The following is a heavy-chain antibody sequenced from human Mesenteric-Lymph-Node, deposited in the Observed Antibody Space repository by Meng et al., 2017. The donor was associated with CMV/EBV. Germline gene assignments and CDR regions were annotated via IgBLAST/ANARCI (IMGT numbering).Heavy chain of an antibody. J-gene: IGHJ4*02. V-gene: IGHV4-34*02. CDR3: ARGSSYDILTGYFDY. Sequence: QEQSQQWGAGLVKPSEARAVTCAVYGRSFSGYYCNWIRQSPEKGLEWIGEINHSGSTTYNPSFTSRIIISVDTSTNQISLNMSSVSAADTAVYYCARGSSYDILTGYFDYWGQGALVTVSS. CDR2: INHSGST. D-gene: IGHD3-9*01. CDR1: GRSFSGYY.